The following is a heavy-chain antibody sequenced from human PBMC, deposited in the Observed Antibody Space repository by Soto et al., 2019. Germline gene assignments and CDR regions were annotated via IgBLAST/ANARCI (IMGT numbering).Heavy chain of an antibody. V-gene: IGHV4-39*01. Sequence: SENLSLTCTVSGGSISSSSYYLGWIRLPPGKGLAWIGSIYYSGSTYYNPSLKSRVTISVDTSKNQFSLKLSSVTAADTAVYYCARHIGRAYYYGMDVWGQGTTVTVS. CDR1: GGSISSSSYY. D-gene: IGHD1-26*01. CDR2: IYYSGST. CDR3: ARHIGRAYYYGMDV. J-gene: IGHJ6*02.